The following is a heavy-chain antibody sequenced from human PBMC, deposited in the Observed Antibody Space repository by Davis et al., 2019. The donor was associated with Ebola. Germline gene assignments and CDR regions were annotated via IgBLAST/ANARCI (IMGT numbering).Heavy chain of an antibody. J-gene: IGHJ4*02. CDR1: GGSISSYY. V-gene: IGHV4-59*12. Sequence: PSETLSLTCTVSGGSISSYYWSWIRQPPGKGLEWIGYIYYSGSTNYNPSLKSRVTISVDTSKTQFSLKLNSVTAADTAVYYCARGPYCGGDCYPVDYWGQGTLVTVSS. D-gene: IGHD2-21*01. CDR3: ARGPYCGGDCYPVDY. CDR2: IYYSGST.